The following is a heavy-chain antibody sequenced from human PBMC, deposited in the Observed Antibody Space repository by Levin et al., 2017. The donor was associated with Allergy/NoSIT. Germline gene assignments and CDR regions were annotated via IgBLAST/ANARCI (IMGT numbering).Heavy chain of an antibody. J-gene: IGHJ4*02. CDR3: ARDDDSSGHYGIFNY. Sequence: HPGGSLRLSCATSGFILGSYGMHWVRQAPGKGLEWVAVLWYDGNRKYYADFVKGRFTIFRDRSKSTRYLQMNSLVAEDTAVYYCARDDDSSGHYGIFNYWGQGTLVTVAS. V-gene: IGHV3-33*01. CDR2: LWYDGNRK. D-gene: IGHD3-22*01. CDR1: GFILGSYG.